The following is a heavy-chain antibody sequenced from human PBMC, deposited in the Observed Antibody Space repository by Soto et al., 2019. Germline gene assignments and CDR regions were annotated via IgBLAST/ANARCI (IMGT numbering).Heavy chain of an antibody. CDR2: FSAGGRA. CDR1: GFSINNYA. V-gene: IGHV3-23*01. CDR3: ANESMPEHYGDTLFDY. Sequence: VQLLESGGAFVQPGGSLRLSCAASGFSINNYAVSWVRQAPGKGLEWVSTFSAGGRAYYADSVRGRFSVARDRSQNTVDLQISGLRPEDSAVYYCANESMPEHYGDTLFDYWGQGTRVTVSS. J-gene: IGHJ4*02. D-gene: IGHD4-17*01.